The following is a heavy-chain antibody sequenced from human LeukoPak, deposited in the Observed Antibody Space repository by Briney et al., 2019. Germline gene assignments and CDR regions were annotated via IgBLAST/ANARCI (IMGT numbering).Heavy chain of an antibody. CDR3: ASRGYRYKSSYYFWSGPFDP. J-gene: IGHJ5*02. V-gene: IGHV4-39*01. CDR2: LYYSGST. D-gene: IGHD3-3*01. CDR1: GCSISSSSNY. Sequence: SETLSLTCPVYGCSISSSSNYCGWIRQPPGKGLEWIGSLYYSGSTYYNPSLKSRVTISVDTSKNQFSLKLSSVTAADPAVYYCASRGYRYKSSYYFWSGPFDPWGQGTLVTVSS.